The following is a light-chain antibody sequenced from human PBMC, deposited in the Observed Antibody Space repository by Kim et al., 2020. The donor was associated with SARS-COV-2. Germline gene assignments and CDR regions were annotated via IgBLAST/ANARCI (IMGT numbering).Light chain of an antibody. CDR1: QSISSH. CDR3: QQTYISPFT. CDR2: AAS. V-gene: IGKV1-39*01. J-gene: IGKJ3*01. Sequence: ASVGDRVTITCRTTQSISSHLNWYQQKPGRAPKLLISAASTLQGGVPSRFSGSGSETDFTLTISSLQPDDFATFFCQQTYISPFTFGPGTKVDIK.